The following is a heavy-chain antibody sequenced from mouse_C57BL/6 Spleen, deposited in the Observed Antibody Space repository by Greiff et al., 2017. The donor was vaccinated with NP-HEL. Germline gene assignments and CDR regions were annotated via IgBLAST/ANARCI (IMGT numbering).Heavy chain of an antibody. D-gene: IGHD3-2*02. CDR3: ARGSQTAQAAWFAY. V-gene: IGHV1-22*01. CDR2: INPNNGGT. CDR1: GYTFTDYN. Sequence: VQLQQSGPELVKPGASVKMSCKASGYTFTDYNMHWVKQSHGKSLEWIGYINPNNGGTSYNQKFKGKATLTVNKSSSTAYMELRSLTSEDSAVYYCARGSQTAQAAWFAYWGQGTLVTVSA. J-gene: IGHJ3*01.